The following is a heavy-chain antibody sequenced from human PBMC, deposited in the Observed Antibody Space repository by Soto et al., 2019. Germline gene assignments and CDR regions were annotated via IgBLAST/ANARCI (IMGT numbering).Heavy chain of an antibody. Sequence: GASVKVSCKXSGGTFSSYAISWVRQAPGQGLEWMGGIIPIFGTANYAQKFQGRVTITADKSTSTAYMELSSLRSEDTAVYYCAVAAAGTDYYYYGMDVWGQGTTVTVSS. V-gene: IGHV1-69*06. CDR2: IIPIFGTA. CDR3: AVAAAGTDYYYYGMDV. J-gene: IGHJ6*02. CDR1: GGTFSSYA. D-gene: IGHD6-13*01.